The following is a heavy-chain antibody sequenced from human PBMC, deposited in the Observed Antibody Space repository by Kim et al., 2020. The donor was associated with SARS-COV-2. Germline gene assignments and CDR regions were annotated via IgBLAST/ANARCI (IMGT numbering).Heavy chain of an antibody. V-gene: IGHV1-3*04. CDR2: INICSGFA. D-gene: IGHD3-16*01. CDR3: AREYYDSQTTKFDY. Sequence: ASVKVSCKYSGYSSTEYVIHWMRQAPGQGPEWMGWINICSGFAGYSQRFQGRVTITRDTSAKTIYMEMSSLTSEDTAVFYLAREYYDSQTTKFDYWGQGTLVAVSS. J-gene: IGHJ4*02. CDR1: GYSSTEYV.